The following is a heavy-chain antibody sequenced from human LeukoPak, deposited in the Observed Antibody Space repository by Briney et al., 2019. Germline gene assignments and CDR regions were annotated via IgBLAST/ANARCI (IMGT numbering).Heavy chain of an antibody. J-gene: IGHJ4*02. D-gene: IGHD3-10*01. V-gene: IGHV3-53*01. CDR3: ATYMVRTDAYYD. Sequence: PGGSLRLSCAASGFTVSSNYMSWVRQAPGKGLEWVSVIYSGGSTYYADSEKGRFTISRDNSKNTLYLQMNSLRAEDTAVYYCATYMVRTDAYYDWGQGTLVTVSS. CDR2: IYSGGST. CDR1: GFTVSSNY.